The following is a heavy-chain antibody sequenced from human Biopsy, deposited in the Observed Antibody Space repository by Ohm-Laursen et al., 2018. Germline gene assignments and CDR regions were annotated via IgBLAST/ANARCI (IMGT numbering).Heavy chain of an antibody. CDR3: AADINVWNVNY. CDR2: FAPENGKT. J-gene: IGHJ4*02. Sequence: ASVKVSCKVSGYTLTELSMHWVRQAPGRGLGWMGGFAPENGKTIYAQKFQGRVTMTEDTSTDTAYMELSSLRSKDTAVYYYAADINVWNVNYWGQGTPVTVSS. D-gene: IGHD1-1*01. CDR1: GYTLTELS. V-gene: IGHV1-24*01.